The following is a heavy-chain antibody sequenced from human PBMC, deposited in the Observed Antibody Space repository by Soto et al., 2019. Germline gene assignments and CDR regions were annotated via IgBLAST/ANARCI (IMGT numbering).Heavy chain of an antibody. D-gene: IGHD2-15*01. CDR1: SGSISSSNW. Sequence: SETLSLTCAGSSGSISSSNWGSWVRQPPGKGLEWIGEIYHSGSTNYNPSLKSRVTISVDKSKNQFSLKLSSVTAADTAVYYCARVYCSGGSCYPRYYYYMDVWGKGTTVT. V-gene: IGHV4-4*02. J-gene: IGHJ6*03. CDR2: IYHSGST. CDR3: ARVYCSGGSCYPRYYYYMDV.